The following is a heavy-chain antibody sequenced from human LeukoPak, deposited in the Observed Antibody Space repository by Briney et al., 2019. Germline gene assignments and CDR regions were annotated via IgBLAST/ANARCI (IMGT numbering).Heavy chain of an antibody. Sequence: ASVKVSCKASGYTFTSYDISWVRQAPGQGLEWMGWISAYSGNTIYVQKLQGRVTMTTDTSTSTAYMELRSLRSDDTAVYYCARDGVQDHPHYWGQGTLVTVSS. V-gene: IGHV1-18*01. CDR1: GYTFTSYD. D-gene: IGHD2-8*01. J-gene: IGHJ4*02. CDR2: ISAYSGNT. CDR3: ARDGVQDHPHY.